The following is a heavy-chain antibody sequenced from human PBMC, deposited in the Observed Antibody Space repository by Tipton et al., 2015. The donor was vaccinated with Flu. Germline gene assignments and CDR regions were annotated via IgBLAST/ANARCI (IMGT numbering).Heavy chain of an antibody. J-gene: IGHJ4*02. CDR1: GGSISSSSYY. Sequence: TLSLTCTVSGGSISSSSYYWGWIRQPPGKALEWIGSIYYSGRSHYNPSLKSPVTISVDTSKNQLSLKLSSVTAADTAVYYCAGYSENERDYWGQGTLVTVSS. V-gene: IGHV4-39*07. D-gene: IGHD1-26*01. CDR2: IYYSGRS. CDR3: AGYSENERDY.